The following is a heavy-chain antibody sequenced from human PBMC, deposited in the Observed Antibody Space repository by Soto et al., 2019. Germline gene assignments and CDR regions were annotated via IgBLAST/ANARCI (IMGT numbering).Heavy chain of an antibody. CDR2: INHSGST. J-gene: IGHJ4*02. D-gene: IGHD3-16*02. V-gene: IGHV4-34*01. CDR1: GGSFSGYY. CDR3: ARAPYDYVWGSYRPAAMYYFDY. Sequence: SETLSLTCAVYGGSFSGYYWSWIRQPPGKGLEWIGEINHSGSTNYNPSLKSRVTISVDSSKNQFSLKLSSVTAADTAVYYCARAPYDYVWGSYRPAAMYYFDYWGQGTLVTVSS.